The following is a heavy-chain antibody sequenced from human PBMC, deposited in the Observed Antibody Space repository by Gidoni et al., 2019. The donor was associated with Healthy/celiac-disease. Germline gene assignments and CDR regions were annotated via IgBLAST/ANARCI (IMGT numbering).Heavy chain of an antibody. Sequence: EVQLVQSGAEVKKPGESLRISCKGSGYSFTSYWISWVRQMPGKGLEWMGRIDPSDSYTNYSPSFQGHVTISADKSISTAYLQWSSLKASDTAMYYCARHLAPTVTTYFYYYYGMDVWGQGTTVTVSS. CDR1: GYSFTSYW. V-gene: IGHV5-10-1*03. J-gene: IGHJ6*02. CDR3: ARHLAPTVTTYFYYYYGMDV. CDR2: IDPSDSYT. D-gene: IGHD4-4*01.